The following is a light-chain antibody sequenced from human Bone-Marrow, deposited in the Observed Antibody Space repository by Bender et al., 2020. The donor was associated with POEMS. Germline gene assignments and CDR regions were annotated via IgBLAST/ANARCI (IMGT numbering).Light chain of an antibody. CDR1: SRDVGTYNL. Sequence: QSALTQPSSVSGSPGQSITISCTGTSRDVGTYNLVSWYQKHPGKAPKLMIYDVSNRPSGVSNRFSGSKSGNTASLTISGLQAEDEADYYCSSYTSSSTYVFGTGTKVTVL. J-gene: IGLJ1*01. CDR2: DVS. CDR3: SSYTSSSTYV. V-gene: IGLV2-14*02.